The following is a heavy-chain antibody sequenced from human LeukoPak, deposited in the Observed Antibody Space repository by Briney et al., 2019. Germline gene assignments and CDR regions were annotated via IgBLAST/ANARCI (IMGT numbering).Heavy chain of an antibody. V-gene: IGHV3-9*01. Sequence: GGSLRLSCAASGFTFDDYAMHWVRQAPGKGLEWISGISWNSGSIGYADSVKGRFTISRDNAKNSLYLQMNSLRAEDTALYYCAKASGSYYRYFQHWGQGTLVTVSS. CDR2: ISWNSGSI. J-gene: IGHJ1*01. D-gene: IGHD1-26*01. CDR1: GFTFDDYA. CDR3: AKASGSYYRYFQH.